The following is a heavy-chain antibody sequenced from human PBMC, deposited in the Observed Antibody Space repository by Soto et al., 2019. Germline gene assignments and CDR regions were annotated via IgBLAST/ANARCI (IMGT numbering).Heavy chain of an antibody. J-gene: IGHJ4*02. Sequence: SETLSLTCSVSGDSIYSVSSFWSWIRQPPGKGLEWIGSIYYTGSTYSNPSLQRRVTISLNSSKNQFSLKLRPVTAADTAVYFCARQDPLRFFDFWGQRRLVTV. V-gene: IGHV4-39*01. CDR1: GDSIYSVSSF. CDR3: ARQDPLRFFDF. D-gene: IGHD5-12*01. CDR2: IYYTGST.